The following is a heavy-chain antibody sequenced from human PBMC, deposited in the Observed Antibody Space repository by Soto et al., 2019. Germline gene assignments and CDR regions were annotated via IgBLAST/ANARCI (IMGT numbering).Heavy chain of an antibody. D-gene: IGHD3-16*01. CDR3: GLSLKALNI. V-gene: IGHV5-10-1*01. Sequence: GEALKSSGKGSGITNYWINWVRHMPGEGLEWMGKIDPSDSYTNYSPSFQGHVTISADKSISTAYLQCSSLKASDTAMSYLGLSLKALNIWGQ. CDR1: GITNYW. CDR2: IDPSDSYT. J-gene: IGHJ3*02.